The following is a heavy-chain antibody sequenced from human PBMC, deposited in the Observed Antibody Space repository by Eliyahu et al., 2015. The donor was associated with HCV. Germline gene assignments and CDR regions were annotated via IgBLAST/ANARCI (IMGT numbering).Heavy chain of an antibody. V-gene: IGHV3-43*02. CDR3: AKDMCRGGSCSLGLYYYYGMDV. Sequence: EVQLVESGGGVVQPGGSLRLSCAXSGFXXDXYAXXWVRQAPGKGLEWVSLISGDGGSTYYADSVKGRFTISRDNSKNSLYLQMNSLRTEDTALYYCAKDMCRGGSCSLGLYYYYGMDVWGQGTTVTVSS. D-gene: IGHD2-15*01. CDR1: GFXXDXYA. CDR2: ISGDGGST. J-gene: IGHJ6*02.